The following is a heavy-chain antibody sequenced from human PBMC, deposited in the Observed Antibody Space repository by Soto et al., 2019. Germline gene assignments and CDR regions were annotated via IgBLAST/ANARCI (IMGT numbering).Heavy chain of an antibody. D-gene: IGHD4-17*01. CDR2: ISGSGGST. CDR3: AKQIPYPYGDYEADYYGRDV. J-gene: IGHJ6*04. CDR1: GFTFSSYA. Sequence: GGSLRLSCAASGFTFSSYAMSWVRQAPGKGLEWVSAISGSGGSTYYADSVKGRFTISRDNSKNTLYLQMNSLRAEDTAVYYCAKQIPYPYGDYEADYYGRDVWGKGPTVTVPS. V-gene: IGHV3-23*01.